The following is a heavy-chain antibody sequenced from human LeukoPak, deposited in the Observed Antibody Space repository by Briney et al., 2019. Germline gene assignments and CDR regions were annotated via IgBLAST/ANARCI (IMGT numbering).Heavy chain of an antibody. D-gene: IGHD1-26*01. CDR1: GFTFSSYW. CDR3: IRGTVGAPGNDY. Sequence: GGSLRLSCAASGFTFSSYWMHWVRQAPGKGLVWVSRIDTDGSFTSYADSVRGRFTISRDNAKNTLYLQTSRPRAEDTAVYYCIRGTVGAPGNDYWGQGTMVTVSS. CDR2: IDTDGSFT. J-gene: IGHJ4*02. V-gene: IGHV3-74*01.